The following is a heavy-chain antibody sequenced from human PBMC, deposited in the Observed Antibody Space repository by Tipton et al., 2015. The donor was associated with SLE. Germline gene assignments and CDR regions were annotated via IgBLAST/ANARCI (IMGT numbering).Heavy chain of an antibody. Sequence: TLSLTCSVSGGSISGYYWSWIRRSAGKGLEWIGHMHPSGTTKYNPSLQSRVTMSVDTSKNQFSLKVNSVTAADTAKYYCARALADWTGGVRFDPWGQGILVTVSS. D-gene: IGHD3-9*01. CDR3: ARALADWTGGVRFDP. CDR1: GGSISGYY. V-gene: IGHV4-4*07. J-gene: IGHJ5*02. CDR2: MHPSGTT.